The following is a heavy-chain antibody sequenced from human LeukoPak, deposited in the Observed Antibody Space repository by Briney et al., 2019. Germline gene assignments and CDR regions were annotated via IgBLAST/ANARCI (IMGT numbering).Heavy chain of an antibody. J-gene: IGHJ4*02. V-gene: IGHV4-59*04. CDR1: GGSISSYY. D-gene: IGHD4-17*01. Sequence: NPSETLSLTCTVSGGSISSYYWSWIRQPPGKGLEWIGYIYYSGSTYYNPSLQSRVTVSVDTSKSRFSLNLGSVTAADTAVYYCATHKDYGLHYWGQGTLVTVSS. CDR3: ATHKDYGLHY. CDR2: IYYSGST.